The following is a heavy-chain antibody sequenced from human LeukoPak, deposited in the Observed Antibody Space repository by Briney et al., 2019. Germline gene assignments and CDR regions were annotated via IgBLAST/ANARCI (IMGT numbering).Heavy chain of an antibody. V-gene: IGHV1-46*01. CDR2: IYPRDGST. J-gene: IGHJ4*02. D-gene: IGHD3-22*01. Sequence: ASVKVSCKASGYSFTSNYIHWVRQAPGQGLEWMGMIYPRDGSTSYAQKLQGRVTMTTDTSTSTAYMELRSLRSDDTAVYYCARVNYDSSGYYYVRSFDYWGQGTLVTVSS. CDR1: GYSFTSNY. CDR3: ARVNYDSSGYYYVRSFDY.